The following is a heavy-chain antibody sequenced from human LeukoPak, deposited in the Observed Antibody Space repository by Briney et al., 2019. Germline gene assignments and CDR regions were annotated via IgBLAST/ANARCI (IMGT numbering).Heavy chain of an antibody. D-gene: IGHD6-6*01. CDR1: GDTVSRNDAA. CDR2: THYGSGWIN. CDR3: ARGRRVYYGMDV. V-gene: IGHV6-1*01. J-gene: IGHJ6*02. Sequence: SQTLSLTCDLSGDTVSRNDAAWNWIRQSPSRGLEWLGRTHYGSGWINDYAVSLGSRIVVSADTSKNQFSLQLNSVTPEDTAVYYCARGRRVYYGMDVWGQGATVTVSS.